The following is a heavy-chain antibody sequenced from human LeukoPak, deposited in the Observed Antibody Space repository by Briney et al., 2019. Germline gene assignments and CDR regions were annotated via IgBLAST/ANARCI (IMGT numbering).Heavy chain of an antibody. J-gene: IGHJ2*01. D-gene: IGHD6-25*01. CDR2: IYHSRST. CDR3: ARGSPRKYSTGPLLDL. CDR1: GGSISSGGYY. Sequence: SETLSLTCTVSGGSISSGGYYWSWIRQPPGKGLEWTGYIYHSRSTYYNPSLKSRVTISVDRSKNQFSLKLSSVTAADTAVYYCARGSPRKYSTGPLLDLWGRGTLVTVSS. V-gene: IGHV4-30-2*01.